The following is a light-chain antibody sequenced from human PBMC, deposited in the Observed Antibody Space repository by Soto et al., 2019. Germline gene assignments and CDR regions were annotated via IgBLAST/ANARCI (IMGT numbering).Light chain of an antibody. CDR1: QSISRN. CDR3: QEYSKGWT. J-gene: IGKJ1*01. V-gene: IGKV3-15*01. CDR2: GAS. Sequence: EIVMTQSPATVSLSPGERATLSCRASQSISRNLAWYQQKPGQAPRLLVYGASTRATGIPARFSGSGSGTEITLTISSLESEDFALYYCQEYSKGWTFGQGTKVEVK.